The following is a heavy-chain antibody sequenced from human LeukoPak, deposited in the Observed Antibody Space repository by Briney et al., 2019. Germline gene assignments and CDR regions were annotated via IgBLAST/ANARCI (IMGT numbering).Heavy chain of an antibody. CDR2: VSAGGDNT. V-gene: IGHV3-23*01. D-gene: IGHD3-16*02. J-gene: IGHJ6*03. CDR3: AKDSQYDFVWGSYHYTGYYYMDV. Sequence: PGGSLRLSCTASGFTFTNYAVNWVRQVPGKGLEWVSAVSAGGDNTYYADFVKGRFTIPRDNSNNTLFLQMNSLRAEDTAIYYCAKDSQYDFVWGSYHYTGYYYMDVWGKGPRSPSP. CDR1: GFTFTNYA.